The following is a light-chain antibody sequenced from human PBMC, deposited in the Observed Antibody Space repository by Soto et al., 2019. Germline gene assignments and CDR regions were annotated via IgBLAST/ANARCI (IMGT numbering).Light chain of an antibody. J-gene: IGKJ4*01. V-gene: IGKV3-15*01. CDR1: QRLSSS. Sequence: EIVMTQSPTTLSMSPGERATLSCRASQRLSSSLAWYQQKVGQAPRLLIYGASTRANGIPARFSGSESGTEFTLTISSLQSEDVAFYYCQQYRNSPVTFGGGTKVEI. CDR2: GAS. CDR3: QQYRNSPVT.